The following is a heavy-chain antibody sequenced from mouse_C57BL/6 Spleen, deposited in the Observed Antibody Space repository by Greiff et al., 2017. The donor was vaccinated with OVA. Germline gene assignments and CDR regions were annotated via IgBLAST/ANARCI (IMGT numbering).Heavy chain of an antibody. D-gene: IGHD2-3*01. Sequence: EVQGVESGGGLVQPGGSLKLSCAASGFTFSDYYMYWVRQTPEKRLEWVAYISNGGGSTYYPATVKGRFTISRDNAKNTLYLQMSRLKSEDTAMYYCASDDGYYAWFAYWGQGTLVTVAA. CDR3: ASDDGYYAWFAY. CDR1: GFTFSDYY. CDR2: ISNGGGST. V-gene: IGHV5-12*01. J-gene: IGHJ3*01.